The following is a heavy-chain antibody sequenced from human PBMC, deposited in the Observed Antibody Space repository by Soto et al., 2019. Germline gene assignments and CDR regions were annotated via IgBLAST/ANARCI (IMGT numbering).Heavy chain of an antibody. CDR1: GDSISSHY. J-gene: IGHJ5*02. D-gene: IGHD3-22*01. Sequence: SETLPLTCTVSGDSISSHYWNWVRQPPGKELEWIGYIYNIGSTNYNPSLKSRLTISIDTSKNQFSLNLTSVTAADTAVYYCASCYYDSSGYLPGCRFDPWGQGTLVTVSS. V-gene: IGHV4-59*11. CDR3: ASCYYDSSGYLPGCRFDP. CDR2: IYNIGST.